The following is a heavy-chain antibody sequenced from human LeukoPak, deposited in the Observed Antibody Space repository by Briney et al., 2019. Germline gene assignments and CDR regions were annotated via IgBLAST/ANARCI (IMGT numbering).Heavy chain of an antibody. J-gene: IGHJ4*02. D-gene: IGHD5-24*01. V-gene: IGHV4-30-2*01. CDR3: ARAVEMAMVDY. Sequence: ASETLSLTCTVSGGSISSGGYYWSWIRRPPGKGLEWIGYIYHSGSTYYNPSLKSRVTISVDRSKNQFSLKLSSATAADTAVYYCARAVEMAMVDYWGQGTLVTVSS. CDR2: IYHSGST. CDR1: GGSISSGGYY.